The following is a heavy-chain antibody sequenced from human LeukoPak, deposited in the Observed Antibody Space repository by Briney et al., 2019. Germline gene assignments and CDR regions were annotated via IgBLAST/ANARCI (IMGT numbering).Heavy chain of an antibody. CDR1: GGSISSSSYY. Sequence: PSETLSLTCTVSGGSISSSSYYWGWIRQPPGKGLEWIGSIYYSGSTYYNPSLKSRVTISVDTSKNQFSLKLSSVTAADTAVYYCARAQWFGEPLGGYFDYWGQGTLVTVSS. V-gene: IGHV4-39*07. D-gene: IGHD3-10*01. CDR2: IYYSGST. CDR3: ARAQWFGEPLGGYFDY. J-gene: IGHJ4*02.